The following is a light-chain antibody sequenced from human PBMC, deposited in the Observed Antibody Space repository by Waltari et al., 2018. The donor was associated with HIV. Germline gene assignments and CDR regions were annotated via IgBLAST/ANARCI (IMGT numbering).Light chain of an antibody. CDR2: WAS. Sequence: DIVMSQSPDSLAVSLGERATIHCTSSQRVLKRSNRSKTYLAWYKQEVGQPPMLLIYWASVRASGVPERFSGSGSGTDFTLTINSLQSEDVAVYYCQQYYSNPRTFGRGTKVEV. CDR3: QQYYSNPRT. J-gene: IGKJ1*01. CDR1: QRVLKRSNRSKTY. V-gene: IGKV4-1*01.